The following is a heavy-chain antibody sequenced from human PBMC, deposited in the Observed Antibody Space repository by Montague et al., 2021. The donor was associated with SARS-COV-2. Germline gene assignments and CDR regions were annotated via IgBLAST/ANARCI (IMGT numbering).Heavy chain of an antibody. V-gene: IGHV2-70*11. CDR3: AREIAAAGPALDY. CDR1: GFSLSTSGMC. D-gene: IGHD6-13*01. CDR2: IDWDDDK. Sequence: PVLVKPTQTLTLTCTFSGFSLSTSGMCVSWIRQPPGKALEWLARIDWDDDKYYNTSLKTRLTISKDTSKNQVVLTMTNMDPVDTATYYCAREIAAAGPALDYWGQGTLVTVSS. J-gene: IGHJ4*02.